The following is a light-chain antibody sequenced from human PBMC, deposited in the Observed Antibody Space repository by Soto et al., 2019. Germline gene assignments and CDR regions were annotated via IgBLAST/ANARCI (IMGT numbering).Light chain of an antibody. CDR2: GAS. V-gene: IGKV3-20*01. CDR3: QQYGGSMT. CDR1: QSVSSTY. Sequence: EIVLTQSPGTLSLSPGDGATLSCRASQSVSSTYLAWYQQKPGQAPRLLIYGASNRATGIPDSFRGSGSGTDFTXTISRLEPEDFAVYYCQQYGGSMTFGQGTRLEIE. J-gene: IGKJ5*01.